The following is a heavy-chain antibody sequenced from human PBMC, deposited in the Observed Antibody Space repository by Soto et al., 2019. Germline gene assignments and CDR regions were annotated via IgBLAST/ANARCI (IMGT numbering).Heavy chain of an antibody. D-gene: IGHD6-19*01. CDR2: ITSDTNTI. CDR3: ARSVEGHFDY. V-gene: IGHV3-48*02. CDR1: EFPFSIYT. J-gene: IGHJ4*02. Sequence: EVQLVESGGGLVKPGGSLRLTCVASEFPFSIYTMNWVRQPPGKGLEWSSYITSDTNTIKYADSVKGRFTISRDNAKNLVYLQMNSLRDEDTAVYFCARSVEGHFDYWGQGTVVTVSS.